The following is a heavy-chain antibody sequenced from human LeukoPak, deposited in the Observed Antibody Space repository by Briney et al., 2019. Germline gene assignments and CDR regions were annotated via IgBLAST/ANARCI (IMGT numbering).Heavy chain of an antibody. CDR2: INSDGSSS. CDR3: ARVKSSRYYYGSGSYHDASDI. Sequence: GGSLRLSCAASGFTFSNYWMHWVRQAPGRGLVWVSRINSDGSSSTYADSVKGRFTISRDNAKNTLYLQMNSLRADDTAVYYCARVKSSRYYYGSGSYHDASDIWGQGTMVTVSS. V-gene: IGHV3-74*01. CDR1: GFTFSNYW. D-gene: IGHD3-10*01. J-gene: IGHJ3*02.